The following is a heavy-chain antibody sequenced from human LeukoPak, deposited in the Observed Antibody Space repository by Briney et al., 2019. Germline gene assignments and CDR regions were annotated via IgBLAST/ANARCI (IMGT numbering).Heavy chain of an antibody. D-gene: IGHD3-10*01. CDR1: GFTLSSYE. CDR3: ARDLYGSGGDAFDI. V-gene: IGHV3-48*03. Sequence: GGSLRHSCAASGFTLSSYEMNWVRQAPGKGLEWVSYVSSSGGGMLYADSVKGRFTISRDNAKNSLSLQMSSLRVEDTAVYYCARDLYGSGGDAFDIWGQGTMVTVSS. CDR2: VSSSGGGM. J-gene: IGHJ3*02.